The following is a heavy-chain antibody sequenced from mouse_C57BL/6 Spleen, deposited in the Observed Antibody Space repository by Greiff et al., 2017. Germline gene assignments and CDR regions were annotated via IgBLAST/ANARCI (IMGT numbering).Heavy chain of an antibody. CDR1: GFTFSDYG. V-gene: IGHV5-17*01. CDR2: ISSGSSTI. J-gene: IGHJ3*01. CDR3: AKSAYYSNYAWFAD. Sequence: EVQVVESGGGLVKPGGSLKLSCAASGFTFSDYGMHWVRQAPEKGLEWVAYISSGSSTIYYADTVKGRFTISRDNAKHTLFLQMTSLRSEDTAMYYCAKSAYYSNYAWFADWGQGTLVTVSA. D-gene: IGHD2-5*01.